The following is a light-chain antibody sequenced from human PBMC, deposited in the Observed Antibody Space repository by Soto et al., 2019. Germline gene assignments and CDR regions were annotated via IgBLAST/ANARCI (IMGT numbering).Light chain of an antibody. CDR3: QSYDSSLSIYV. J-gene: IGLJ1*01. V-gene: IGLV1-40*01. Sequence: QTVVTQPPSVSGAPGQRVTISCTGSSSNIGAGYDVHWYQHLPGRAPKLLIFGNSHRPSGVPDRFSGSKSVTSASLAITGLQAEDEADYYCQSYDSSLSIYVFGAGTKVTVL. CDR2: GNS. CDR1: SSNIGAGYD.